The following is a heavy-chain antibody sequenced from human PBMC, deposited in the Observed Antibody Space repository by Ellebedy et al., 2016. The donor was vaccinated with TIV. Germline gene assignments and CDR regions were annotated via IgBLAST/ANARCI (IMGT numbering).Heavy chain of an antibody. J-gene: IGHJ4*02. CDR2: IHHNGNK. Sequence: MPSETLSLTCTVSGGSISSGDYYWNWIRQPPGKGLEWIGYIHHNGNKYYNPSLKSRLTLSVESSRSQLSLNLTSVTAADTAVYFCAATVSGNSRPFDHWGQGTLVTVSS. CDR3: AATVSGNSRPFDH. CDR1: GGSISSGDYY. V-gene: IGHV4-30-4*01. D-gene: IGHD4-23*01.